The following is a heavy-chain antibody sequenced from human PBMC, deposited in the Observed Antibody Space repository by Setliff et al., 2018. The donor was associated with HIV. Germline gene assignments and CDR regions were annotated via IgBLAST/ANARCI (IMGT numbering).Heavy chain of an antibody. D-gene: IGHD3-16*01. V-gene: IGHV3-53*01. CDR1: GFTVSSNY. CDR2: FYSGGRT. Sequence: GGSLRLSCAASGFTVSSNYMSWVRQAPGKGQEWVSVFYSGGRTYYANSVKGRFTISRDNSKNAVYLQMNSLRAEDTAVYYCARDGSRGGLPFYGMDVWGQGTTVTVSS. J-gene: IGHJ6*02. CDR3: ARDGSRGGLPFYGMDV.